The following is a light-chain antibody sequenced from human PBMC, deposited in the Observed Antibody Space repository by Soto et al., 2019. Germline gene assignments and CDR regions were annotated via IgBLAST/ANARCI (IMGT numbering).Light chain of an antibody. Sequence: QSVLTQPASVSGSPGQSITIACTGTNRDVGSYNLVSWYQQRPGEAPKLIISEVRNRPSGISYRFTGSKSGNTASLTISGLQAEDEADYYCSSYTTTSTLVFGGGTSSPS. CDR2: EVR. V-gene: IGLV2-14*01. CDR1: NRDVGSYNL. CDR3: SSYTTTSTLV. J-gene: IGLJ3*02.